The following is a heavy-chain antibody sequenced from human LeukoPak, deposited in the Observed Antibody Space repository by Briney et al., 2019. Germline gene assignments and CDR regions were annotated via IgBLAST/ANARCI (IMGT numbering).Heavy chain of an antibody. J-gene: IGHJ1*01. Sequence: PGGSLRLSCAASGFTFSSYWMHWVRHAPGKGLVWVSRINSDGSSTSYADSVKGRFTISRDNAKNTLYLQMNSLRAEDTAVYYCARVGYCSSTSCSPAEYFQHWSQGTLVTVSS. D-gene: IGHD2-2*03. V-gene: IGHV3-74*01. CDR2: INSDGSST. CDR3: ARVGYCSSTSCSPAEYFQH. CDR1: GFTFSSYW.